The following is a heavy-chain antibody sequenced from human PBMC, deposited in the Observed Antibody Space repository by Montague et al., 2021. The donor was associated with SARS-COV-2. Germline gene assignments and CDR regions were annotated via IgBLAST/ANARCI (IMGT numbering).Heavy chain of an antibody. D-gene: IGHD5-24*01. Sequence: QSGAEVKKPGESLKISCKGSRNGFINYWIAWVRQMPGKGLQWMGIIYPGDSDIRYSESFQGQVTISVDKSIRTAYLQWSSLKSTDTAIYFCARRDRAADGANTFDLWGQGTLVTVSS. J-gene: IGHJ4*03. CDR3: ARRDRAADGANTFDL. CDR2: IYPGDSDI. CDR1: RNGFINYW. V-gene: IGHV5-51*01.